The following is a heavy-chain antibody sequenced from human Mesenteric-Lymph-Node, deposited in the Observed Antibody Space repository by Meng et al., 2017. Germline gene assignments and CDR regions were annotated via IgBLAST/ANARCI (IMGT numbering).Heavy chain of an antibody. Sequence: LLQSVCGFVRLSTSLSHMCPSAVGFTTIHYYYRSSIRHPPWNGLDWIGYIHCSGTTSYNPSLKSRIAISLDTSKNQFSLNCNSVTAADASVYYCARDSPGGYCYFDSWGQGTLVTVSS. J-gene: IGHJ4*02. CDR2: IHCSGTT. CDR1: VGFTTIHYYY. D-gene: IGHD5-12*01. V-gene: IGHV4-30-4*01. CDR3: ARDSPGGYCYFDS.